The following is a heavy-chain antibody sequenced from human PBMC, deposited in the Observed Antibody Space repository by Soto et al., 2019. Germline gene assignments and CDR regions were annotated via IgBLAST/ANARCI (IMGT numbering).Heavy chain of an antibody. D-gene: IGHD2-8*01. CDR2: IIPIFGTA. Sequence: SVKVSCKASGGTFSSYAISWVRQAPGQGLEWMGGIIPIFGTANYAQKFQGRVTITADESTSTAYMELSSLRSEDTAVYYCARDPDCTNGVCHDYWGQGTLVTVSS. CDR1: GGTFSSYA. J-gene: IGHJ4*02. V-gene: IGHV1-69*13. CDR3: ARDPDCTNGVCHDY.